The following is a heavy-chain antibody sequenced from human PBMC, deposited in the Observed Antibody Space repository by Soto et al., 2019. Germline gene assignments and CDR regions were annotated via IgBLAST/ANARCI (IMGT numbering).Heavy chain of an antibody. CDR1: GGSFSGYY. V-gene: IGHV4-34*01. CDR3: ARVGPIVVVPAAMRDALDI. Sequence: SETLSLTCAVYGGSFSGYYWSWIRQPPGKGLEWIGEINHSGSTNYNPSLKSRVTISVDTSKNQFSLKLSSVTAADTAVYYCARVGPIVVVPAAMRDALDIWGQGTMVTVSS. D-gene: IGHD2-2*01. J-gene: IGHJ3*02. CDR2: INHSGST.